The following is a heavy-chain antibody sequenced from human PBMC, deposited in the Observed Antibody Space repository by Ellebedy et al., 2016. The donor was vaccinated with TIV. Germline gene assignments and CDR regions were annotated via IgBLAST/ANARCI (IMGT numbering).Heavy chain of an antibody. CDR3: ARDRVEVAPAYWYFEL. D-gene: IGHD5-12*01. CDR2: IIPILGIA. V-gene: IGHV1-69*10. J-gene: IGHJ2*01. Sequence: AASVKVSCKASGGTFSSSAISWVRQAPGQWLEWMGRIIPILGIANYAQKFQGSVTITADKSTRTAYMDLSSRRSEDTAGYYCARDRVEVAPAYWYFELWGRGTLVTVSS. CDR1: GGTFSSSA.